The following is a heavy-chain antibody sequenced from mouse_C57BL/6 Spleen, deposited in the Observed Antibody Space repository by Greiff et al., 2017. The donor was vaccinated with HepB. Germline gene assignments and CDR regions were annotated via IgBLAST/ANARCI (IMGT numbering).Heavy chain of an antibody. CDR3: AECSNYMRGYAMDY. J-gene: IGHJ4*01. D-gene: IGHD2-5*01. CDR1: GFTFSDYG. V-gene: IGHV5-17*01. CDR2: ISSGSSTI. Sequence: EVKLMESGGGLVKPGGSLKLSCAASGFTFSDYGMHWVRQAPEKGLEWVAYISSGSSTIYYADTVKGRFTISRDNAKNTLFLQMTSLRSEDTALYYCAECSNYMRGYAMDYWGQGTSVTVSS.